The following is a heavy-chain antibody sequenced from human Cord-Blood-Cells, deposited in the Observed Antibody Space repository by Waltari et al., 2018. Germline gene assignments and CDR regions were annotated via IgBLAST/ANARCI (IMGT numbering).Heavy chain of an antibody. CDR1: GYTFTGYY. J-gene: IGHJ4*02. CDR3: AGGGIYAAAAGIFDY. Sequence: QVQLVQSGAEVKKPGASVKVSCKASGYTFTGYYMHWVRQAPGQGLEWMGWINPNSGGTNYAQKFQGRVTMTRDTSISTAYMELSRLRSDDTAVYYWAGGGIYAAAAGIFDYWGQGTLVTVSS. V-gene: IGHV1-2*02. CDR2: INPNSGGT. D-gene: IGHD6-13*01.